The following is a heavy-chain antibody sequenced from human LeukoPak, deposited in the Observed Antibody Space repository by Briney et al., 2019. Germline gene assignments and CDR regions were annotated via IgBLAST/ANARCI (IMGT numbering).Heavy chain of an antibody. Sequence: ASVKVSCKASGYPFTSYGISWVRQGPGQGLEWMGWISTYNGNTNYAQKSQDIVTMTTDTSTSTAYMELKSLRSDDTAVYYCARDWVVGVVVVAAGYWGQGTLVTVSS. D-gene: IGHD2-15*01. V-gene: IGHV1-18*01. J-gene: IGHJ4*02. CDR3: ARDWVVGVVVVAAGY. CDR1: GYPFTSYG. CDR2: ISTYNGNT.